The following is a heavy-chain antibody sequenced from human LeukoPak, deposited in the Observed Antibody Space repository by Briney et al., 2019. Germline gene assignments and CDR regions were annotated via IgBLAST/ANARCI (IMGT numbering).Heavy chain of an antibody. V-gene: IGHV4-39*01. D-gene: IGHD3-16*01. CDR2: IYRDGST. CDR1: GDSISDSLYY. Sequence: PSETLSLTCNVSGDSISDSLYYWGWVRQPPGKGLEWIGSIYRDGSTDYNPSLQSPVTLFVDTSKNQFSLRLRSVTAADTAVYSCARNGYDYLWGRYLPSYFDYWGQGSLVTVSS. J-gene: IGHJ4*02. CDR3: ARNGYDYLWGRYLPSYFDY.